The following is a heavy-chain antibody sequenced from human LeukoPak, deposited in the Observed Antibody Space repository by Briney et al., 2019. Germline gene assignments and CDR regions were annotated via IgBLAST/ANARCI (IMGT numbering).Heavy chain of an antibody. CDR1: GGSISSFH. CDR2: LFSSAIT. CDR3: ARSDGIVGEEAWFDP. Sequence: PSETLCLTCSVSGGSISSFHWHWVGQAQGKGVEWVGSLFSSAITPSNPPLRSRVTLSVDTSKTQFSLKLRSVTAADTAVYFCARSDGIVGEEAWFDPWGQGTLVTVSS. J-gene: IGHJ5*02. D-gene: IGHD1-26*01. V-gene: IGHV4-4*09.